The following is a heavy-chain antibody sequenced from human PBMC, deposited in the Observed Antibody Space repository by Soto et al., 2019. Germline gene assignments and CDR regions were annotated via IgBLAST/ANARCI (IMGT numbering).Heavy chain of an antibody. CDR3: AKDNGGYYDSSGNFEY. V-gene: IGHV3-9*01. J-gene: IGHJ4*02. CDR2: ISWNGVTM. CDR1: GFTFDDYA. Sequence: EVQLVESGGGLVQPGRSLRLSCVASGFTFDDYAMHWVRQVPGKGLEWVSGISWNGVTMGYGDSVKGRFTISRDNTKNSLYLQMNSLRPEDTAFYYCAKDNGGYYDSSGNFEYWGQGTLVTVSS. D-gene: IGHD3-22*01.